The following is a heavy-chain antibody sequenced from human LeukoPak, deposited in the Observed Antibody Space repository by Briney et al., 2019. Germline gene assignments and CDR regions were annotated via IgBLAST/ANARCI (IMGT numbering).Heavy chain of an antibody. J-gene: IGHJ6*02. CDR2: IYYSGST. CDR1: GDSISSTDYY. V-gene: IGHV4-39*01. CDR3: VRLPRGAWYSSGWYPGRYNGLDV. Sequence: SETLSLTCTVSGDSISSTDYYWGWIRQPPGTGLEWLGSIYYSGSTFYNPSLKSRVTISVDTSKNQFSLRLSSVTAADTAVFYCVRLPRGAWYSSGWYPGRYNGLDVWGQGTTVIVSS. D-gene: IGHD6-19*01.